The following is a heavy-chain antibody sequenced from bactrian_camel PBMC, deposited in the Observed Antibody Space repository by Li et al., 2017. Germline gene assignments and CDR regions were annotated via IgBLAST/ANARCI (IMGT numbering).Heavy chain of an antibody. V-gene: IGHV3S53*01. D-gene: IGHD3*01. J-gene: IGHJ4*01. CDR1: GFTYSANC. CDR2: IVKGSRT. CDR3: AARTDCGWGSTASLLRVVYQI. Sequence: HVQLVESGGGSVQAGGSLRLSCTASGFTYSANCIGWFRQAPGKEREGVAAIVKGSRTRYAESVKGRFVISKDNTENTLYLQMSTLEPEDTALYYCAARTDCGWGSTASLLRVVYQIWGQGTQVTVS.